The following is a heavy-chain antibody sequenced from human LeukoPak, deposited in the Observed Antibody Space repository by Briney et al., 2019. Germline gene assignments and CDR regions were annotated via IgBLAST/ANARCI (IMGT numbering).Heavy chain of an antibody. CDR2: IYTSGST. J-gene: IGHJ5*02. CDR1: GGSISSGDNY. Sequence: PSETLSFTCTVSGGSISSGDNYWSWIRQPAGKGLEWIGRIYTSGSTNYNPSLKSRVTMSVDTSKNQFSLKLSSVTAADTAVYYCARGVGTVTWGQGTLVTVSS. V-gene: IGHV4-61*02. D-gene: IGHD2-15*01. CDR3: ARGVGTVT.